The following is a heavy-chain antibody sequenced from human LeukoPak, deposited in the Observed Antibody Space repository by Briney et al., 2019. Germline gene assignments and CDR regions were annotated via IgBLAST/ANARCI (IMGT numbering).Heavy chain of an antibody. CDR1: GFTFSSYA. CDR2: ISGSGGST. Sequence: GGSLRLSCAASGFTFSSYAMSWVRQAPGKGLEWVSAISGSGGSTYYADSVKGRFIISRDNSKNTLYLQMNSLRAEDTAVYYCAKDSSGYYAQDAFDIWGQGTMVTVSS. D-gene: IGHD3-22*01. J-gene: IGHJ3*02. V-gene: IGHV3-23*01. CDR3: AKDSSGYYAQDAFDI.